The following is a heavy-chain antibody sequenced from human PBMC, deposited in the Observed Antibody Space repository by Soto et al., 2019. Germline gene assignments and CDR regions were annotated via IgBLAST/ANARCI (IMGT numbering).Heavy chain of an antibody. D-gene: IGHD5-12*01. CDR3: TRVRGYDPGDTTNWYFDL. J-gene: IGHJ2*01. V-gene: IGHV3-49*04. Sequence: PGGSLRLSCAASGFTFSSYSMNWVRQAPGKGLEWVGFIRSKAYGGTTEYAASVKGRFTISRDDSKSIAYLQMNSLKTEDTAVYYCTRVRGYDPGDTTNWYFDLWGRGTLVTVSS. CDR1: GFTFSSYS. CDR2: IRSKAYGGTT.